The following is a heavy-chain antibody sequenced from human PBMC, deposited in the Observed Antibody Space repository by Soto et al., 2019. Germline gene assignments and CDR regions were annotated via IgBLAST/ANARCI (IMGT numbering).Heavy chain of an antibody. CDR2: IYGSGRGI. D-gene: IGHD2-21*01. Sequence: GGSLRLSCTASGLPHSSFAMMWVRQAPGKGLECVSGIYGSGRGIEYADSVKGRFTISRDNSKNTVYLQMTDLRADDTAVYYCAKDAVYNDGLWLMDHWGQGTQVTVS. V-gene: IGHV3-23*05. CDR1: GLPHSSFA. J-gene: IGHJ4*02. CDR3: AKDAVYNDGLWLMDH.